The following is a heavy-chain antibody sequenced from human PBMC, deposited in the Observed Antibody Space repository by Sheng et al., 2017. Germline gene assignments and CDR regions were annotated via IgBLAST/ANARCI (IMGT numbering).Heavy chain of an antibody. J-gene: IGHJ5*02. Sequence: QVQLQESGPGLVKPSQTLSLTCTVSGGSITSGNYYWSWIRQPAGKGLEWIGRIYTSGSTNYNPSLKSRLTISVDTSRNQFSLKLSSVTAADTAVYYCTRGWGGNYYWFDPWGQGTLVTVSS. D-gene: IGHD1-26*01. V-gene: IGHV4-61*02. CDR1: GGSITSGNYY. CDR2: IYTSGST. CDR3: TRGWGGNYYWFDP.